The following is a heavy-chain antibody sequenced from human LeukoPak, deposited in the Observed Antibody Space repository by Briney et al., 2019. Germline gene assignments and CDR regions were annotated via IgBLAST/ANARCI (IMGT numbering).Heavy chain of an antibody. CDR2: MNPNSGNT. CDR3: ARAYSSSGPYYYYMDV. D-gene: IGHD6-13*01. Sequence: ASVKVSCKASGYTFTSYDINWVRQATGQGLEWMGWMNPNSGNTGYAQKFQGRVTMTRNTSISTAYMELSSLRSEDTAVYCCARAYSSSGPYYYYMDVWGKGTTVTVSS. V-gene: IGHV1-8*01. J-gene: IGHJ6*03. CDR1: GYTFTSYD.